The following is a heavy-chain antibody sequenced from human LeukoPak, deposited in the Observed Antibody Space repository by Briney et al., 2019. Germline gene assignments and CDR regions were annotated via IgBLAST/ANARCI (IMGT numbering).Heavy chain of an antibody. Sequence: SGPTLVKPTQTLTLTCTFSGFSLSTSGMCVSWIRQPPGKALEWLARIDWDDDKYYSTSLKTRLTISKDTSKNQVVLTMTNMDPVDTATYYCARTGGQQRDYYYYYYMDVWGKGTTVTISS. V-gene: IGHV2-70*11. CDR1: GFSLSTSGMC. CDR3: ARTGGQQRDYYYYYYMDV. D-gene: IGHD6-13*01. CDR2: IDWDDDK. J-gene: IGHJ6*03.